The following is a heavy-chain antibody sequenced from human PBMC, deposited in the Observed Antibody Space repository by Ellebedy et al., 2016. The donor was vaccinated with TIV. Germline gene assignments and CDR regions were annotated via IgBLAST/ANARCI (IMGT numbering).Heavy chain of an antibody. D-gene: IGHD4-17*01. CDR1: GFSFRSYW. V-gene: IGHV3-7*01. CDR3: ATDGSYGDYRSPTHAFEM. CDR2: INPDRSAK. Sequence: GESLKISCGASGFSFRSYWMTWVRQAPGKGLEWVANINPDRSAKYYVDSVKGRFTVSRDNAQNSLFLQMNSRRAEDPAVYYCATDGSYGDYRSPTHAFEMWGQGTLVTGSS. J-gene: IGHJ3*02.